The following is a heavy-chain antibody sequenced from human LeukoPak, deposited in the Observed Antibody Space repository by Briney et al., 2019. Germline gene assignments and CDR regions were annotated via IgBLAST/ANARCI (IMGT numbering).Heavy chain of an antibody. CDR2: INHSGST. Sequence: SETLSLTCAVYGGSFSGYYWSWIRQPPGKGLEWIGEINHSGSTNYNPSLKSRVTISVDASKNQFSLKLSSVTAADTAVYYCAMEVPREGYYDSSGFSHWGQGTLVTVSS. D-gene: IGHD3-22*01. V-gene: IGHV4-34*01. CDR1: GGSFSGYY. J-gene: IGHJ4*02. CDR3: AMEVPREGYYDSSGFSH.